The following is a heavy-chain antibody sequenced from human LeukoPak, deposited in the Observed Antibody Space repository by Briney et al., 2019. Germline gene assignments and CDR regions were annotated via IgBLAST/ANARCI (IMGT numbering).Heavy chain of an antibody. V-gene: IGHV1-2*04. CDR2: INPNSGGT. CDR3: ARGPPTAQYFQH. Sequence: GASVKVSCKASGYTFTGYYMHWVRQAPGQGPEWMGWINPNSGGTNYAQKFQGWVTMTRDTSISTAYMELSRLRSDDTAVYYCARGPPTAQYFQHWGQGTLVTVSS. D-gene: IGHD1-1*01. CDR1: GYTFTGYY. J-gene: IGHJ1*01.